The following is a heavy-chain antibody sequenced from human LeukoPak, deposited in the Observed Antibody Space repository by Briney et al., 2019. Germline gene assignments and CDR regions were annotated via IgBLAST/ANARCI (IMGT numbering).Heavy chain of an antibody. Sequence: PGGSLRLSCAASGFTLSNSWIHWVLQAPGKGLVWVSRINSDGSTTTYADSVKGRFTISRDNAKNTLYLQMNSLRAEDTAVYYCARAARADCTSPTCHSWLAPWGQGTQVTVSS. CDR3: ARAARADCTSPTCHSWLAP. CDR2: INSDGSTT. D-gene: IGHD2/OR15-2a*01. V-gene: IGHV3-74*01. CDR1: GFTLSNSW. J-gene: IGHJ5*02.